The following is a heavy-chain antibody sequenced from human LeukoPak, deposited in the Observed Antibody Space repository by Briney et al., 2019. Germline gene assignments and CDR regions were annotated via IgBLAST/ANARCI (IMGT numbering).Heavy chain of an antibody. Sequence: SVKVSCKASGGTFSSYAISWVRQAPGQGLEWMGGIIPILGIANYAQKFQGRVTITADKSTSTAYMELSSLRSEDTAVYYCASRITGYYYYGMDVWGQGTTVTVSS. CDR2: IIPILGIA. CDR3: ASRITGYYYYGMDV. V-gene: IGHV1-69*04. D-gene: IGHD2-15*01. CDR1: GGTFSSYA. J-gene: IGHJ6*02.